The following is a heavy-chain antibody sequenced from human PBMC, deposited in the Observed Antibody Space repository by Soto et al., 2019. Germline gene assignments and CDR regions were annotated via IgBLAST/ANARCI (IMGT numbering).Heavy chain of an antibody. D-gene: IGHD5-12*01. V-gene: IGHV3-23*01. J-gene: IGHJ4*02. CDR3: AKTHFVAKIRAGFDY. Sequence: PGGSLRLSCAASGFTFANYVMSWVRQAPGRGLEWVSAFSGNGGGIYYADSVKGRFTISRDNSKNTLYLQMKSLRAEDTAVYYCAKTHFVAKIRAGFDYWGQGILVPVSS. CDR2: FSGNGGGI. CDR1: GFTFANYV.